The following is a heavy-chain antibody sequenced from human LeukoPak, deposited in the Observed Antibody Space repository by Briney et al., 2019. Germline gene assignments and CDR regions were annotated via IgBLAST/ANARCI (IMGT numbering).Heavy chain of an antibody. Sequence: SETLSLTCGVSGGSITITNYWTWVRQPPGKGLEWTGQVTLQSSTNYNPSLMGRVAISVDTSENHIPPQLTSVTAADTAVYYCAREGGPYRTLDYSGQGTLVSVSS. V-gene: IGHV4-4*02. CDR3: AREGGPYRTLDY. J-gene: IGHJ4*02. CDR2: VTLQSST. CDR1: GGSITITNY.